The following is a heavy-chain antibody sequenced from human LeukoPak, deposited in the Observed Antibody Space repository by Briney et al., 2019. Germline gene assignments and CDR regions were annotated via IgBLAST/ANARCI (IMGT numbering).Heavy chain of an antibody. V-gene: IGHV3-30*03. CDR3: ARVWGCSSTSCYEGTFDY. J-gene: IGHJ4*02. CDR2: ISYDGSNK. CDR1: GCTFSSYG. D-gene: IGHD2-2*01. Sequence: GGSLRLSCAAAGCTFSSYGMHWVRQAPGKGLEWGAVISYDGSNKYYPDSVKGRFTISRDNSKNTLYLQMNSLRAEDTAVYYCARVWGCSSTSCYEGTFDYWGQGTLVTVSS.